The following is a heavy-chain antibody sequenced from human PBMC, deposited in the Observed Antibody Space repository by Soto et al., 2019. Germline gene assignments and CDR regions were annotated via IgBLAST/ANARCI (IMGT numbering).Heavy chain of an antibody. CDR3: ARDLEMATRAFQNY. V-gene: IGHV3-30-3*01. CDR2: ISYDGSNK. D-gene: IGHD5-12*01. CDR1: GFTFSSYA. J-gene: IGHJ4*02. Sequence: QVQLVESGGGVVQPGRSLRLSCAASGFTFSSYAMHWVRQAPGKGLEWVAVISYDGSNKYYADSVKGRFTISRDNSKNPLYLQMNSLRAEDTAVYYCARDLEMATRAFQNYWGQGTLVTVSS.